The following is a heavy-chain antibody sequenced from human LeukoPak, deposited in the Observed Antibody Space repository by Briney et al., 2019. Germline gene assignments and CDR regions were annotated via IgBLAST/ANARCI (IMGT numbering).Heavy chain of an antibody. V-gene: IGHV3-11*04. CDR3: ARKGRLATFVFYYMDV. D-gene: IGHD2/OR15-2a*01. J-gene: IGHJ6*03. Sequence: KPGGSLRLSCAASGFTFSDYYMSWIRQAPGKGLEWGSYISSSGSTIYYADSVKGRFTISRDNAKNSLYLQMNSLRAEDTAVYYCARKGRLATFVFYYMDVWGKGTTVTVSS. CDR2: ISSSGSTI. CDR1: GFTFSDYY.